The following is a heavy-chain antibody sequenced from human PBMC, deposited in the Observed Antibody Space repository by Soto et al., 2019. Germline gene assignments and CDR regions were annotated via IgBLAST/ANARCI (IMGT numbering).Heavy chain of an antibody. J-gene: IGHJ6*02. D-gene: IGHD6-19*01. CDR2: IYYSGST. Sequence: PSETLSLTCTVSGGSISSSSYYWGWIRQPPGKGLEWIGSIYYSGSTYYNPSLKSRVTISVDTSKNQFSLKLSSVTAADTAVYYCARHSGVAVAGRPYYYYGMDFWGQGTMVTVSS. CDR3: ARHSGVAVAGRPYYYYGMDF. V-gene: IGHV4-39*01. CDR1: GGSISSSSYY.